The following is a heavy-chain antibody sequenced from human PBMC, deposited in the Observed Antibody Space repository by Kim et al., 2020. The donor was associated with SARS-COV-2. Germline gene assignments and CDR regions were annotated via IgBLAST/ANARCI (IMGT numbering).Heavy chain of an antibody. CDR1: GFIFGDYG. D-gene: IGHD3-22*01. J-gene: IGHJ6*02. CDR3: AKRYDSFYGFVV. V-gene: IGHV3-9*01. CDR2: VSWNSGSI. Sequence: GGSLRLSCAASGFIFGDYGMYWVRQTPGKGLEWVAGVSWNSGSIGYADSVKGRFTISRDNAKSSVYLQINSVRPEDTASYYCAKRYDSFYGFVVWGQGTT.